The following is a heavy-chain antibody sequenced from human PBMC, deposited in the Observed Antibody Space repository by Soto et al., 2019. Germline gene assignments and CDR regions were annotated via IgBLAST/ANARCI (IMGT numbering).Heavy chain of an antibody. CDR2: IIPIFGTA. CDR1: GGTFSSYA. J-gene: IGHJ4*02. Sequence: QVQLVQSGAEVKKPGTSVKVSCKASGGTFSSYAISWVRQAPGQGLGWKGGIIPIFGTANYAQKFQGRVTITADETTSTAYMELSSLRSEDTAVYYCARDLGPNSGPDDDYWGQGTLVTVSS. CDR3: ARDLGPNSGPDDDY. V-gene: IGHV1-69*01. D-gene: IGHD1-26*01.